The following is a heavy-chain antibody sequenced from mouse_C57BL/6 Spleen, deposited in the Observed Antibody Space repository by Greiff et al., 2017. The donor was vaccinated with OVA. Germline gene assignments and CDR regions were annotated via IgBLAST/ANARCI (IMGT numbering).Heavy chain of an antibody. CDR2: IRSKSNNYAT. D-gene: IGHD2-3*01. V-gene: IGHV10-1*01. CDR3: VRPNYDGHFDY. J-gene: IGHJ2*01. Sequence: EVQLVESGGGLVQPKGSLKLSCAASGFSFNTYAMNWVRQAPGKGLEWVARIRSKSNNYATYYADSVKDRFTISRDDSESMLYLQMNNLKTEDTAMYYCVRPNYDGHFDYWGQGTTLTVSS. CDR1: GFSFNTYA.